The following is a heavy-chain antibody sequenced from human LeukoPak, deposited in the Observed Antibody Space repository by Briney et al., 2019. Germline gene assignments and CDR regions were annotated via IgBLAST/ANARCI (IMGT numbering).Heavy chain of an antibody. J-gene: IGHJ4*02. CDR3: ARSLVVAKGFDY. D-gene: IGHD2-21*01. CDR1: GGTFSSYA. CDR2: IIPLFGTA. V-gene: IGHV1-69*05. Sequence: SVKVSCKPSGGTFSSYAITWVRQAPGQGLEWMGGIIPLFGTANYAQKFQGRVTITTDESTSTAYMELTSLRSEDTAVYYCARSLVVAKGFDYWGQGTLVTVSS.